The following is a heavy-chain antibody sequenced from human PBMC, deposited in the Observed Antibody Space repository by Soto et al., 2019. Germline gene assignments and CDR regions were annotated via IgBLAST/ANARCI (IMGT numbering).Heavy chain of an antibody. CDR3: ASPLTVYNYDGMDV. CDR1: GGSISSSSYY. D-gene: IGHD4-17*01. V-gene: IGHV4-39*01. J-gene: IGHJ6*02. Sequence: PSETLSLTCTVCGGSISSSSYYWGWIRQPPGKGLEWIGSIYYSGSTYYNPSLKSRVTISVDTSKNQFSLKLSSVTAADTAVYYCASPLTVYNYDGMDVWDQGTRVTVFS. CDR2: IYYSGST.